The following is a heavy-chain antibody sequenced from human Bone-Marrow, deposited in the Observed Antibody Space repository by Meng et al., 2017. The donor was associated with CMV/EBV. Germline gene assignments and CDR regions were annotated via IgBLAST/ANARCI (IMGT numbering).Heavy chain of an antibody. CDR3: AKDLYGAHVPDYYGKDV. CDR2: IWYDGSNK. D-gene: IGHD4-17*01. V-gene: IGHV3-33*06. Sequence: GGSLRLSCAASGFTFSSYGMHWVRQAPGKGLEWVAVIWYDGSNKYYADSVKGRFTISRDNSKNTLYLQMNSLRAEDTAVYYCAKDLYGAHVPDYYGKDVWGQGTTVTVSS. CDR1: GFTFSSYG. J-gene: IGHJ6*02.